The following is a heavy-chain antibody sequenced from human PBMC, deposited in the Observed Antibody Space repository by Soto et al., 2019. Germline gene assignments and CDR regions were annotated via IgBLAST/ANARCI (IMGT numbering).Heavy chain of an antibody. D-gene: IGHD3-22*01. CDR1: GVSISSCY. J-gene: IGHJ3*02. CDR3: AREGLTYYYDSSGQAAFDI. CDR2: IYYSGST. Sequence: SDTLSLTCPFSGVSISSCYWSWLRTPPGKGLEWIGYIYYSGSTNYNPSLKSRVTISVDTSKNQFSLKLSSVTAADTAVYYCAREGLTYYYDSSGQAAFDIWGQGTMVNVS. V-gene: IGHV4-59*01.